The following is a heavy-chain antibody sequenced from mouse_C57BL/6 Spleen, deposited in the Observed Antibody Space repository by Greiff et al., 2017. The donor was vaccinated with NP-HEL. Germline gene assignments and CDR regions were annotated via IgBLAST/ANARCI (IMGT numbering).Heavy chain of an antibody. CDR3: ARSGTTVVANAMDY. D-gene: IGHD1-1*01. CDR1: GYAFSSYW. CDR2: IYPGDGDT. Sequence: VKLQESGAELVKPGASVKISCKASGYAFSSYWMNWVKQRPGKGLEWIGQIYPGDGDTNYNGKFKGKATLTADKSSSTAYMQLSSLTSEDSAVYFCARSGTTVVANAMDYWGQGTSVTVSS. V-gene: IGHV1-80*01. J-gene: IGHJ4*01.